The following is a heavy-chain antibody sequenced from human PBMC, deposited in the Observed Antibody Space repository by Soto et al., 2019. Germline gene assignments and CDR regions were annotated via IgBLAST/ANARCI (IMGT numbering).Heavy chain of an antibody. CDR2: IHPNSGDT. J-gene: IGHJ5*02. Sequence: QVQLVQSGAEVKEPGASVKVSCRTSGYTFTDHYINWVRQAPGQGPEYMGWIHPNSGDTKYTQRFQGRVTMTRDTSISTVYMELRRLTSDDTAVYYCARDLSRQSLKWFDPWGQGTLVTVS. D-gene: IGHD3-16*02. V-gene: IGHV1-2*02. CDR3: ARDLSRQSLKWFDP. CDR1: GYTFTDHY.